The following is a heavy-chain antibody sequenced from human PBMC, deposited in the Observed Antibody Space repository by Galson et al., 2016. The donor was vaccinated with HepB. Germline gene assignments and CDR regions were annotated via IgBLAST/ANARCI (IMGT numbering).Heavy chain of an antibody. V-gene: IGHV3-23*01. D-gene: IGHD4-11*01. CDR3: AKGTTRLGDN. CDR2: IGGSGGSA. CDR1: GYTFSSYA. Sequence: SLRLSCAASGYTFSSYAMSWVRQAPGKGLEWVSGIGGSGGSAYYAASVKGRFTISRDNSKNTLYLQMNNLRAEDTAVYYCAKGTTRLGDNWGQGILVTVSS. J-gene: IGHJ4*02.